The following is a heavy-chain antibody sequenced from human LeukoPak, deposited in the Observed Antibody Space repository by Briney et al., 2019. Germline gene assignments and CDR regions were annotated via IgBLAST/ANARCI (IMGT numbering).Heavy chain of an antibody. V-gene: IGHV3-23*01. CDR1: GFTFSSYA. J-gene: IGHJ4*02. Sequence: GGSLRLSCVASGFTFSSYAMTWVRQAPGKGLEWVSAIYGGGAATYYSDSVKGRFTISRDNAKNTLYLQMNSLRAEDTAVYFCARARFQNWGPDSWGQGTLVTVSS. CDR2: IYGGGAAT. D-gene: IGHD7-27*01. CDR3: ARARFQNWGPDS.